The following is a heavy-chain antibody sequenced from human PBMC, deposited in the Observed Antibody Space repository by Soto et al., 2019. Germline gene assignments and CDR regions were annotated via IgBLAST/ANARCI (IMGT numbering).Heavy chain of an antibody. Sequence: EVQLVESGGGFVQPGGSLRLSCSASEVSFSDYWMTWVRQAPGKGLEWVASIKTDGSEKSYVDSVKGRFTISRDNAKHSLYLQMSSLRAEDTAVYYCARRAAVVGLDYWGQGALVTVSS. D-gene: IGHD6-13*01. CDR1: EVSFSDYW. J-gene: IGHJ4*02. V-gene: IGHV3-7*01. CDR2: IKTDGSEK. CDR3: ARRAAVVGLDY.